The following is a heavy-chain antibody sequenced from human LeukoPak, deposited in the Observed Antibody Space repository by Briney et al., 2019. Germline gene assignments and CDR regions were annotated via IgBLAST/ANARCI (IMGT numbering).Heavy chain of an antibody. D-gene: IGHD3-22*01. Sequence: GASVKVSCKASGGTFSSYAISWVRQAPGQGLEWMGRIIPIFGTANYAQKFQGRVTITTDESTSTDYMELSSLRSEDTAVYYCSRDMYYDSSGYYSRLFDYWGQGTLVTVSS. V-gene: IGHV1-69*05. CDR2: IIPIFGTA. CDR1: GGTFSSYA. CDR3: SRDMYYDSSGYYSRLFDY. J-gene: IGHJ4*02.